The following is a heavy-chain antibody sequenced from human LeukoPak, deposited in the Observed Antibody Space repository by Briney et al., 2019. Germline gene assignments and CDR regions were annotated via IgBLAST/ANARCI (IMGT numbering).Heavy chain of an antibody. J-gene: IGHJ4*02. CDR2: ISSSSSTI. Sequence: PPGGSLRLSCAASGFTFSSYSMNWVRQAPGKGLEWVSYISSSSSTIYYADSVKGRFTISRDNSKNTLYLQMNSLRAEDTAVYYCAKVHYYDSSGYYQAQPYDYWGQGTLVTVSS. D-gene: IGHD3-22*01. V-gene: IGHV3-48*01. CDR3: AKVHYYDSSGYYQAQPYDY. CDR1: GFTFSSYS.